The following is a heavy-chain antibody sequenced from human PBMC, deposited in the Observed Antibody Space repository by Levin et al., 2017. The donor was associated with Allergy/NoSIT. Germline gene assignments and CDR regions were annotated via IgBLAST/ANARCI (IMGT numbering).Heavy chain of an antibody. CDR1: GGSISSYY. J-gene: IGHJ4*02. CDR2: IYYSGST. Sequence: SETLSLTCTVSGGSISSYYWSWIRQPPGKGLEWIGYIYYSGSTNYNPSLKSRVTISVDTSKNQFSLKLSSVPTADAAVYYCARLPDYTPYWGQGTLVTVSS. V-gene: IGHV4-59*08. CDR3: ARLPDYTPY. D-gene: IGHD3-3*01.